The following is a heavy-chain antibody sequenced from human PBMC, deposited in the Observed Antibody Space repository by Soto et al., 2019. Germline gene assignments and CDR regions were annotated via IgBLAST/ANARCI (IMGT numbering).Heavy chain of an antibody. CDR1: GFTFSSYA. D-gene: IGHD3-22*01. Sequence: PGGSLRLSCAASGFTFSSYAMSWVRQAPGKGLEWVSAISGSGGSTYYADSVKGRFTISRDNSKSTLYLQMNSLRAEDTAVYYCAKPYDSSGYYYDLPGDYWGQGTLVTVSS. CDR2: ISGSGGST. V-gene: IGHV3-23*01. CDR3: AKPYDSSGYYYDLPGDY. J-gene: IGHJ4*02.